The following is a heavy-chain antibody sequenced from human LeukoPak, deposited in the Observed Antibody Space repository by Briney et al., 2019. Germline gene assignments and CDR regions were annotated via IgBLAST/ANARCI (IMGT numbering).Heavy chain of an antibody. CDR2: IYSDGST. V-gene: IGHV3-53*01. D-gene: IGHD2/OR15-2a*01. J-gene: IGHJ4*02. Sequence: GSLRLSCAASGCTVSSNYMSWVRQAPGKGLEWVAVIYSDGSTYYADSVKRRFTISRDNSKDTLYLQMNSLRAEDTAVYYCARVFLFYGHRTFDYWGQGTLVTVSS. CDR3: ARVFLFYGHRTFDY. CDR1: GCTVSSNY.